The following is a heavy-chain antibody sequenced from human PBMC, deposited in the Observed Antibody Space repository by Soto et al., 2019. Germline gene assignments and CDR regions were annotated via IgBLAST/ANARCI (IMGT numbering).Heavy chain of an antibody. J-gene: IGHJ4*02. Sequence: QVQLVESGGGSVKPGGSLRLSCAASGFTFSDYYMAWIRQAPGKGLEWVSYVSSRSITTNYADSVKGRFTISRDDARNSLYLQMNSLTADDTAVYYCVRDNGGTFDYWGQGTLVTVSS. V-gene: IGHV3-11*05. D-gene: IGHD2-8*01. CDR2: VSSRSITT. CDR1: GFTFSDYY. CDR3: VRDNGGTFDY.